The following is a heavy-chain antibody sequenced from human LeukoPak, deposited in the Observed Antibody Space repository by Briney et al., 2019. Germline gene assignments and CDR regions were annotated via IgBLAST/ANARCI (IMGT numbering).Heavy chain of an antibody. CDR2: FDPEDGET. Sequence: ASVKVSCKVSGYTLTELSMHWVRQAPGKGLEWMGGFDPEDGETIYAQKFQGRVTMTEGTSTDTAYMELSSLRSEDTAVYYCATSFAYYNWIDYWGQGTLVTVSS. D-gene: IGHD1-1*01. J-gene: IGHJ4*02. V-gene: IGHV1-24*01. CDR3: ATSFAYYNWIDY. CDR1: GYTLTELS.